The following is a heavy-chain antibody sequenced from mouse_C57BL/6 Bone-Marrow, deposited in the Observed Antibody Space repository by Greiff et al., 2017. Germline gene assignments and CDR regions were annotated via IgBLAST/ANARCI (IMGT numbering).Heavy chain of an antibody. J-gene: IGHJ4*01. Sequence: VQLQQPGAELVMPGASVKLSCKASGYTFTSYWMHWVKQRPGQGLEWIGEIDPSDSYTNYNQKFKGKSTLTVDKSSSTAYMQLSSLPSEDSAVYYCARTPFYDYDWYYAMDYWGQGTSVTVSS. V-gene: IGHV1-69*01. D-gene: IGHD2-4*01. CDR2: IDPSDSYT. CDR3: ARTPFYDYDWYYAMDY. CDR1: GYTFTSYW.